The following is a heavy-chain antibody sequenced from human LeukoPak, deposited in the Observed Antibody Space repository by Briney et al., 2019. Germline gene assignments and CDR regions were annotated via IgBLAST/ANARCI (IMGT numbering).Heavy chain of an antibody. Sequence: GGSLRLSCAASGFTFSSYSMTWVRQAPGKGLEWISYISGNGATKYYTDSVKGRFTVSRDNAQNPLYLQMNGLRVEDTAVYYCARDRPRYFEYWGLGTLVTVSS. V-gene: IGHV3-48*01. CDR3: ARDRPRYFEY. CDR2: ISGNGATK. CDR1: GFTFSSYS. J-gene: IGHJ4*02.